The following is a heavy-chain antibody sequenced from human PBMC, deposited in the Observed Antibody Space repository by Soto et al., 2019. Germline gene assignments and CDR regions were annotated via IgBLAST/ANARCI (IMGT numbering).Heavy chain of an antibody. Sequence: EVQLVESGGGLVQPGGSLRLSCAASGFALSNYWMQWVRQAPGKGLVWVSCINSDGSRTTYADSVKGQFTISRDNTQNTLYLQMNSLRAEDTAVYYCARYRPDAFDIWGQGTMVTVSS. CDR2: INSDGSRT. V-gene: IGHV3-74*01. CDR3: ARYRPDAFDI. J-gene: IGHJ3*02. CDR1: GFALSNYW. D-gene: IGHD1-26*01.